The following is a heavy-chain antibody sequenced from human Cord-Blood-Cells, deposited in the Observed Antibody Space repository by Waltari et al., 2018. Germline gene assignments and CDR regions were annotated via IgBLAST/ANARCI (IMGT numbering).Heavy chain of an antibody. D-gene: IGHD6-13*01. CDR2: INPNSGGT. Sequence: MHWVRQAPGQGLEWMGWINPNSGGTNYAQKFQGRVTMTRDTSISTAYMELSRLRSDDTAVYYCARDSSSWYAFDIWGQGTMVTVSS. J-gene: IGHJ3*02. CDR3: ARDSSSWYAFDI. V-gene: IGHV1-2*02.